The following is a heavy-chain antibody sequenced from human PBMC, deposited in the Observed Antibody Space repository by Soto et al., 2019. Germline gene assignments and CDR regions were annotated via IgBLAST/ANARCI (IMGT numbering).Heavy chain of an antibody. CDR1: RGSIRSSNW. J-gene: IGHJ3*02. CDR3: AIQPRGSYSIGAFDI. CDR2: IYHSGST. V-gene: IGHV4-4*02. D-gene: IGHD1-26*01. Sequence: PSDTLTLTCAFSRGSIRSSNWWSGVRQPPGKGLEWIGEIYHSGSTNYNPSLKSRVTISVDKSKNQFSLKLSSVTAADTAVYYCAIQPRGSYSIGAFDIWGQGTMVT.